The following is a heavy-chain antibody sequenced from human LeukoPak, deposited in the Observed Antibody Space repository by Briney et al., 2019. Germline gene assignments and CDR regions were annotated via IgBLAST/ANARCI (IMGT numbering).Heavy chain of an antibody. J-gene: IGHJ6*03. CDR3: ARDYGVRGVAYYYYYMDV. CDR2: INTNTGNP. Sequence: ASVKVSCKAPGYTLTSYAMNWVRQAPGQGLEWMGWINTNTGNPTYAQGFTGRFVFSLDTSVSTAYLQISSLKAEDTAVYYCARDYGVRGVAYYYYYMDVWGKGTTVTISS. CDR1: GYTLTSYA. V-gene: IGHV7-4-1*02. D-gene: IGHD3-10*01.